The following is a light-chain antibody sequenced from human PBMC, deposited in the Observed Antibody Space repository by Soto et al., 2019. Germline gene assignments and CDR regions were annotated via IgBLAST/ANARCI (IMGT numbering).Light chain of an antibody. Sequence: QSALTQPASVSGSPGQSITISCTGTTSDFGGYNYVSWYQQHPGKAPKLMIYDVSNWPSGIPSRFSGSKSGNTASLTISWLQAEDEADYYCSAYSGSSFVLFGGGTKLTVL. CDR2: DVS. J-gene: IGLJ2*01. CDR3: SAYSGSSFVL. CDR1: TSDFGGYNY. V-gene: IGLV2-14*01.